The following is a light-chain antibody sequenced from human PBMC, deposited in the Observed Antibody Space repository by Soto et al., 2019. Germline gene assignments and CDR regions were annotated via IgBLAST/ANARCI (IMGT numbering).Light chain of an antibody. CDR2: AVS. J-gene: IGKJ1*01. Sequence: DIVLTQSPGTLSLSPGESAALSCRASQSVTSDYLVWYRQKPGQAPRLLIYAVSSRAAGIPDRFSGSGSGTDFTLTITRLEPEDSAVYYCQQHSSSPWTFGQGTGVEV. CDR3: QQHSSSPWT. V-gene: IGKV3-20*01. CDR1: QSVTSDY.